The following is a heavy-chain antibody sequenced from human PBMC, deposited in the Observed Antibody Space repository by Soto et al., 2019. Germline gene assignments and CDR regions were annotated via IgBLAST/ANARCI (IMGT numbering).Heavy chain of an antibody. CDR3: ATDGVNCSSTSCQYDEYYYYGMDV. D-gene: IGHD2-2*01. V-gene: IGHV1-24*01. CDR2: FDPEDGET. J-gene: IGHJ6*02. Sequence: ASVKVSCKVSGYTLTELSMHWVRQAPGKGLEWMGGFDPEDGETIYAQKFQGRVTMTEDTSTDTAYMELSSLRSEDTAVYYCATDGVNCSSTSCQYDEYYYYGMDVWGQGTTVTVSS. CDR1: GYTLTELS.